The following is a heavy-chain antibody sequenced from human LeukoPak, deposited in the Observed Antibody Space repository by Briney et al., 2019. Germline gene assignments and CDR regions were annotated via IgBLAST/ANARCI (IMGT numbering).Heavy chain of an antibody. CDR2: ISSYGGNT. J-gene: IGHJ4*02. D-gene: IGHD3-9*01. CDR3: ARVAIRYFVWFYFDF. CDR1: GLPFRSYT. V-gene: IGHV3-64*01. Sequence: GGSLRLSCAACGLPFRSYTMHWLRQAPGKGLEYVSAISSYGGNTYYGKSVKGRFTISRDNSENTLYLQMGSLRPEDMAVYYCARVAIRYFVWFYFDFWGQGTLVTVSS.